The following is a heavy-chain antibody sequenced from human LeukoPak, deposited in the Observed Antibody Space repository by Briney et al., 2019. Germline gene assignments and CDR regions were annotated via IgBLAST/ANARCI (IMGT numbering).Heavy chain of an antibody. V-gene: IGHV4-34*01. J-gene: IGHJ4*02. D-gene: IGHD3-22*01. CDR1: DVPFSGYY. Sequence: SETLSLTCAVYDVPFSGYYWSWIRQPPGKGLEWIGEINHSGSTNYNPSLKSRVTISVDTSKNQFSLKLSSVTAADTAVYYCARYSGYYLSYFDYWGQGTLVTVSS. CDR2: INHSGST. CDR3: ARYSGYYLSYFDY.